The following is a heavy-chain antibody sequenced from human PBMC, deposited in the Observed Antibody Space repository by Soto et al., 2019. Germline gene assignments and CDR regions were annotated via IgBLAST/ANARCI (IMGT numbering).Heavy chain of an antibody. CDR3: ATMTGFLVPTLEADY. Sequence: HLQLQESGPGLVKPSETLSLTCTVSGNSISDRNYYWGWIRQPPGKGLEWIGSIFYTGSTSYSPSLRGRVTISVDTSKNQFSLKVTSVTAADTAIYFCATMTGFLVPTLEADYWGREPWSPSP. CDR1: GNSISDRNYY. D-gene: IGHD3-3*01. V-gene: IGHV4-39*01. CDR2: IFYTGST. J-gene: IGHJ4*02.